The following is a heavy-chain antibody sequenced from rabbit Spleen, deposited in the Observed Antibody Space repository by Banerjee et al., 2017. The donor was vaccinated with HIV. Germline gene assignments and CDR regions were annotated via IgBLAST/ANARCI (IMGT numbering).Heavy chain of an antibody. CDR1: GFSFSSSDY. CDR3: ARDTGSSFSSYGMDL. Sequence: QSLEESGGDLVKPGASLTLTCTASGFSFSSSDYMCSVRQAPGKGLEWIACIAGSSGFTYSATWAKGRFTCSKTSSTTVTLQMTSLTVADTATYFCARDTGSSFSSYGMDLWGPGTLVTVS. J-gene: IGHJ6*01. D-gene: IGHD8-1*01. CDR2: IAGSSGFT. V-gene: IGHV1S40*01.